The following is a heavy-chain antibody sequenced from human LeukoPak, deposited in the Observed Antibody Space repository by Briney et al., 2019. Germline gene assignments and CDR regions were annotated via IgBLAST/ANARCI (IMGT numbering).Heavy chain of an antibody. CDR2: IYYSGST. V-gene: IGHV4-59*01. J-gene: IGHJ5*02. Sequence: SETLSLTCTVSGGSISSYFWSWIRQPPGKGLKWIGYIYYSGSTNYNSSLKSRVTISLDTSKNQFSLKLSSVTAANTAVYFCARGYYGSGSYPRFDPWGQGTLVTVSS. CDR3: ARGYYGSGSYPRFDP. CDR1: GGSISSYF. D-gene: IGHD3-10*01.